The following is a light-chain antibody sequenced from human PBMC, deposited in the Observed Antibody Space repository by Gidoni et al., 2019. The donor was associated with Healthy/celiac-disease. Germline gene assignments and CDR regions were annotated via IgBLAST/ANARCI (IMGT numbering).Light chain of an antibody. CDR3: QAWDSSTVV. Sequence: SYELTQPPSVSVSPGQTASITCSGDKLEDKYACWYQQKPGQSPVLVIYHDSKRPSGIPERFSGSNSGNTATLTISGTQAMDEADYCCQAWDSSTVVFGGGTKLTVL. J-gene: IGLJ2*01. CDR2: HDS. CDR1: KLEDKY. V-gene: IGLV3-1*01.